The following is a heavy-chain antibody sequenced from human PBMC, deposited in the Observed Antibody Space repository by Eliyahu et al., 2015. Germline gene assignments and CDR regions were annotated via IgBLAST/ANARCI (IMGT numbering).Heavy chain of an antibody. CDR1: GFTFEAYA. Sequence: EVQLVESGGGLVQPGRSLXLSCAAXGFTFEAYAMPWVRQVPGKGLGWVASISWXXATIAYADSVKGRFTVSRDNAKDSLYLQMNSLRGDDTAFYYCAKDIASGGVMTNFDHWGQGTLVTVSS. D-gene: IGHD3-16*01. V-gene: IGHV3-9*01. CDR3: AKDIASGGVMTNFDH. J-gene: IGHJ4*02. CDR2: ISWXXATI.